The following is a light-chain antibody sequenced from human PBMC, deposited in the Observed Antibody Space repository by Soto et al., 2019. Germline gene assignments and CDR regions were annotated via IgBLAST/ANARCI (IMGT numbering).Light chain of an antibody. J-gene: IGLJ3*02. V-gene: IGLV1-40*01. Sequence: QSVLTQPPSVSGAPGQRVTISCTGSSSNIGAGYDVHWYQQLPGTAPKLLIYGNSNRPSGVPDRFSGSKSGTSASLAITGLQAEDEADYYSQSYDGSLSGWVFGGGTALAAL. CDR3: QSYDGSLSGWV. CDR1: SSNIGAGYD. CDR2: GNS.